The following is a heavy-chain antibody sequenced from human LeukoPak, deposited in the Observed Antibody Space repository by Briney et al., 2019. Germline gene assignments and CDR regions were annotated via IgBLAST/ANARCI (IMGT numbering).Heavy chain of an antibody. CDR3: ARDRARYSYFDY. Sequence: GASVKVSCKASGYTFTGYYMHWVRQAPGQGLEWMGWINPNSGGTNYAQKFQGRVTMTRDTSISTAYMELSRLRPDDTAVYYCARDRARYSYFDYWGQGTLVTVSS. V-gene: IGHV1-2*02. J-gene: IGHJ4*02. CDR1: GYTFTGYY. D-gene: IGHD5-18*01. CDR2: INPNSGGT.